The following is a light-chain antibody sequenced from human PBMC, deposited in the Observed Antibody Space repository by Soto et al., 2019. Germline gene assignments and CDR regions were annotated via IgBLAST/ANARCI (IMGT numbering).Light chain of an antibody. Sequence: QSVLTQPASVSGSPGQSITISCTGTSSDVGGYNYVSWYQQHPGKAPKLMIYDVSNRPSGVSNRFSGSKSGNTASLTISGLQAEGEADYYCSSYTSSYYVFGTGTKVTVL. V-gene: IGLV2-14*01. CDR3: SSYTSSYYV. J-gene: IGLJ1*01. CDR1: SSDVGGYNY. CDR2: DVS.